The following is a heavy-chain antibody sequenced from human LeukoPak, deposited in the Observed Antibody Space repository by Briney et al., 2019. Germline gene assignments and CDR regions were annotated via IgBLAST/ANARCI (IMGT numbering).Heavy chain of an antibody. CDR1: GGSFSGYY. J-gene: IGHJ5*02. CDR3: ARCQYDSSGCNWFDP. Sequence: NPSETLSLTCAVYGGSFSGYYWSWIRQPPGKGLEWIGEINHSGSTSYNPSLKSRVTISVDASKSQFSLKLNSVTAADKAVYYCARCQYDSSGCNWFDPWGQGTLVTVSS. V-gene: IGHV4-34*01. D-gene: IGHD3-22*01. CDR2: INHSGST.